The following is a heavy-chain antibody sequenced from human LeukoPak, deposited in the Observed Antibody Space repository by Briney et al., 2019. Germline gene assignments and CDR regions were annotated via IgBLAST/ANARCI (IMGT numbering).Heavy chain of an antibody. CDR2: ISYDGSNK. J-gene: IGHJ4*02. Sequence: GGSLRLSCAASGFTFSSYGMHWVRQAPGKGLEWVAVISYDGSNKYYADSVKGRFTISRDNSKNTLYLQMNSLRAEDTAVYYCAKSYRYSSGWYKPYFDYGGQEPLVTVSS. CDR1: GFTFSSYG. CDR3: AKSYRYSSGWYKPYFDY. D-gene: IGHD6-19*01. V-gene: IGHV3-30*18.